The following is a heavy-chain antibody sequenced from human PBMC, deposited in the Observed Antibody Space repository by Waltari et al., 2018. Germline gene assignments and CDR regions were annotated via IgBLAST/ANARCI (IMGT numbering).Heavy chain of an antibody. J-gene: IGHJ6*02. CDR3: ARLTYYYGSGSYYNPYYYGMDV. CDR1: GGSISSYY. Sequence: QVQLQESGPGLVKPSETLSLTCTVSGGSISSYYWRWIRQPPGKGLEWIGYIYYSGSTNYNPSLKSRVTISVDTSKNQFSLKLSSVTAADTAVYYCARLTYYYGSGSYYNPYYYGMDVWGQGTTVTVSS. D-gene: IGHD3-10*01. V-gene: IGHV4-59*01. CDR2: IYYSGST.